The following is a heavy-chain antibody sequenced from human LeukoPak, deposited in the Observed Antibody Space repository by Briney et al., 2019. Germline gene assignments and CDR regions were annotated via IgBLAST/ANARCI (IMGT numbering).Heavy chain of an antibody. V-gene: IGHV4-39*07. J-gene: IGHJ4*02. CDR1: GGSISSSSYY. CDR2: IYYSGST. Sequence: SETLSLTCTVSGGSISSSSYYWGWIRQPPGKGLEWIGSIYYSGSTYYNPSLKSRVTISVDTSKNQFSLKLSSVTAADTAVYYCAGLDIHDYVWGSYRYKDYWGQGTLVTVSS. D-gene: IGHD3-16*02. CDR3: AGLDIHDYVWGSYRYKDY.